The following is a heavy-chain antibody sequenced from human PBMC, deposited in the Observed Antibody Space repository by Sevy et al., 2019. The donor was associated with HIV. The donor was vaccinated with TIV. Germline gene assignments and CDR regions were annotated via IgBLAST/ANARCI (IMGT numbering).Heavy chain of an antibody. D-gene: IGHD5-18*01. Sequence: SETLSLTCTVSGGSISSYYWSWIRQPAGKGLEWIGRIYTSGSTNYNPSLKSRVTMSVDTSKNQFSLKLSSVTAADTAVYYCAREERGYSYGVAANFDYWGQGTLVTVSS. CDR3: AREERGYSYGVAANFDY. CDR2: IYTSGST. J-gene: IGHJ4*02. V-gene: IGHV4-4*07. CDR1: GGSISSYY.